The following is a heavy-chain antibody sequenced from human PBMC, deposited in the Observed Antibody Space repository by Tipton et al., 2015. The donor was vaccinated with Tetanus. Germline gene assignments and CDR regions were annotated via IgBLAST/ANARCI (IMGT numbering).Heavy chain of an antibody. Sequence: TLSLTCTVSGGFSSGDYYWSWIRQHPGKGLEWIAYTNYSGSTYYNPSLESRLTVSLDTSKNQFSLTLSSVTAADTAVYYCARGGSYSYGPRGFDLWGRGTLVTVSS. V-gene: IGHV4-31*03. J-gene: IGHJ2*01. CDR2: TNYSGST. CDR1: GGFSSGDYY. D-gene: IGHD5-18*01. CDR3: ARGGSYSYGPRGFDL.